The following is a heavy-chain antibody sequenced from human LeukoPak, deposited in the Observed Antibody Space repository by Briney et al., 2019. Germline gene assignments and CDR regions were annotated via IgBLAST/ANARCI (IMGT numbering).Heavy chain of an antibody. CDR2: IYTSGST. J-gene: IGHJ4*02. Sequence: SQTLSLACIVSGGSLTSGDYYWSWIRQPAGKGLEWIGRIYTSGSTNYNPSLKSRVTMSVDTSKNQFSLKLSSVTAADTAVYYCARLYCSSTSCYPADWGQGTLVTVSS. CDR3: ARLYCSSTSCYPAD. CDR1: GGSLTSGDYY. D-gene: IGHD2-2*01. V-gene: IGHV4-61*02.